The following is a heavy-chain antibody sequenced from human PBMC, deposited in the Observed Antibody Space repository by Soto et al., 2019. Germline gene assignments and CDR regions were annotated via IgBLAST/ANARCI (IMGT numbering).Heavy chain of an antibody. CDR1: GYRFSTYG. Sequence: ASVKVSCKASGYRFSTYGINWVRQAPGQGPEWLGWTSTNNDDRNYAQKFRGRVTFTTDTSTGTAYMELRSLISDDTAVYFCARERYVASRHSHYDSWGQGTQVTVSS. D-gene: IGHD6-6*01. CDR2: TSTNNDDR. CDR3: ARERYVASRHSHYDS. V-gene: IGHV1-18*04. J-gene: IGHJ4*02.